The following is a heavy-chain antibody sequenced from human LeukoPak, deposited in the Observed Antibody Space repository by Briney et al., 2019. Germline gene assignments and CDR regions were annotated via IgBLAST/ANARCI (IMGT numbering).Heavy chain of an antibody. Sequence: ASVKVSCKASGYTFTSYAMNWVRQAPGQGLEWMGWINTNTGNPTYAQGFTGRFVLSLDTSVSTAYLQISSLKAEDTAVYYCARDRKVYCSSTSCYNNWFDPWGQGTLVTVSS. CDR3: ARDRKVYCSSTSCYNNWFDP. V-gene: IGHV7-4-1*02. CDR1: GYTFTSYA. J-gene: IGHJ5*02. CDR2: INTNTGNP. D-gene: IGHD2-2*02.